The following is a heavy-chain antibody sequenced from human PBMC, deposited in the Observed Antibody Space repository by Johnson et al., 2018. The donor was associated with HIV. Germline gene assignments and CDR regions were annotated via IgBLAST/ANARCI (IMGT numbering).Heavy chain of an antibody. J-gene: IGHJ3*02. CDR2: ISYDGSYK. CDR1: GFPFRSYT. V-gene: IGHV3-30*04. Sequence: QVQLVESGGGVVQPGRSLRLSCAASGFPFRSYTVHWVRQAPGKGLEWVAVISYDGSYKYYADSVKGRLTISRDNAKNTLYLQMNSLRAEDTAAYYCARELSHDAFDIWGQGTMVTVSS. CDR3: ARELSHDAFDI. D-gene: IGHD3-3*02.